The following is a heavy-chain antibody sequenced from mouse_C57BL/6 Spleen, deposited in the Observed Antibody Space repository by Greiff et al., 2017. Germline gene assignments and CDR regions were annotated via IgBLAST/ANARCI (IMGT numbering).Heavy chain of an antibody. CDR1: GYTFTSYW. CDR3: AGQDGHYGGYAMGY. V-gene: IGHV1-64*01. D-gene: IGHD2-3*01. Sequence: QVQLQQPGAELVKPGASVKLSCKASGYTFTSYWMHWVKQRPGQGLEWIGIIHPNSGSTNYNEKFKSKATLTVDKSSSTAYMQLSSLTSEDSAVYYCAGQDGHYGGYAMGYWGQRTSVTVSS. J-gene: IGHJ4*01. CDR2: IHPNSGST.